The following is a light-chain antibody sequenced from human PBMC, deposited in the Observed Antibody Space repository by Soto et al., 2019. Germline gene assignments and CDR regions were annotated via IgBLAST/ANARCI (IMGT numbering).Light chain of an antibody. J-gene: IGKJ2*01. V-gene: IGKV1-39*01. CDR3: QQSYSTPYT. Sequence: DIQMTQSPSSLSASVGDRVTITCRARQSISSYLNLYQQKPGKATKLLIYAASSLQSGVPSRFSASGSWTDFTLTISRLQPEEFATYDCQQSYSTPYTFGQGTKLEFK. CDR2: AAS. CDR1: QSISSY.